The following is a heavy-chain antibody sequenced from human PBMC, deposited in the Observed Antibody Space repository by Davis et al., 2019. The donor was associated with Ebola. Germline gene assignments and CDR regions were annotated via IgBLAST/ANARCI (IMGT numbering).Heavy chain of an antibody. V-gene: IGHV4-59*11. CDR3: ARYPRFLEWLMGMDV. D-gene: IGHD3-3*01. Sequence: PGGSLRLSCTVSGGSISSHYWSWIRQPPGKGLEWIGYIYYSGSTNYNPSLKSRVTISVDTSKNQFSLKLSSVTAADTAVYYCARYPRFLEWLMGMDVWGQGTTVTVSS. CDR1: GGSISSHY. J-gene: IGHJ6*02. CDR2: IYYSGST.